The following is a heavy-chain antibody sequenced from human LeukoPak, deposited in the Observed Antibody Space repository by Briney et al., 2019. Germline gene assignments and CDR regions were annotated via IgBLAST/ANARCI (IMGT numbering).Heavy chain of an antibody. D-gene: IGHD6-19*01. CDR3: TRDADTSGHYDIFDI. CDR2: MWSDGIRK. Sequence: PGGSLRLSCATSGLTFSYYGIHWVRQAPGKGLEWVAVMWSDGIRKYYTDSVKGRFTVSRDTSKNTQYLEMSSLRVEDTAVYYCTRDADTSGHYDIFDIWGQGTMVTVSS. J-gene: IGHJ3*02. CDR1: GLTFSYYG. V-gene: IGHV3-33*01.